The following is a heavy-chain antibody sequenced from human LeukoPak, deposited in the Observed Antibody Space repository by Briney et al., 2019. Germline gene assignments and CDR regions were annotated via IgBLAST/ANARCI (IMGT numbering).Heavy chain of an antibody. J-gene: IGHJ4*02. CDR2: IRYDGSNK. CDR1: GFTFSSYG. CDR3: ARGVDNYYDTSGYQN. V-gene: IGHV3-30*02. D-gene: IGHD3-22*01. Sequence: GGSLRLSCAASGFTFSSYGMHWVRQAPGKGLEWVAFIRYDGSNKYYADSVKGRFTISRDNSKNTLYLQMNSLRAEDTAVYYCARGVDNYYDTSGYQNWGQGTLVTVSS.